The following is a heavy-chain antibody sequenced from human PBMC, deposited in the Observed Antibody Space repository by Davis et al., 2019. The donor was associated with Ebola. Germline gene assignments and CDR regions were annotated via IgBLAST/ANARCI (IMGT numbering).Heavy chain of an antibody. J-gene: IGHJ6*02. Sequence: LSCTVSGGSISSSSYYWGWIRQPPGKGLEWIGSIYYSGSTYYNPSLKSRVTISVDTSKNQFSLKLSSVTAADTAVYYCARGGSGSYYYYYYYGMDVWGQGTTVTVSS. CDR3: ARGGSGSYYYYYYYGMDV. V-gene: IGHV4-39*01. CDR2: IYYSGST. CDR1: GGSISSSSYY. D-gene: IGHD3-10*01.